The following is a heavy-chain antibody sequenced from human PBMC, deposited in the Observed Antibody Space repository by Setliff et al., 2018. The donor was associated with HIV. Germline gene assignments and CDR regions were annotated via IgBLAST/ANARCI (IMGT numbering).Heavy chain of an antibody. CDR3: ARRAGNWGLNWFDP. D-gene: IGHD3-10*01. CDR1: GSSITTTYF. Sequence: SETLSLTCDFSGSSITTTYFWAWIRLPPGKGLEWVGSHYHDGTSFYNPSLKSRVTVSLDTPKNQFSLKLQSVTAADTAVYYCARRAGNWGLNWFDPWGQGTQVTVSS. J-gene: IGHJ5*02. CDR2: HYHDGTS. V-gene: IGHV4-38-2*01.